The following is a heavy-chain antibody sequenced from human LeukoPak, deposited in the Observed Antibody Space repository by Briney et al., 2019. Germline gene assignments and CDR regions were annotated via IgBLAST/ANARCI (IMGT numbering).Heavy chain of an antibody. CDR3: AMAPGIAVAGYFDY. J-gene: IGHJ4*02. Sequence: SVKVSCKACVGTFSCYAISWVRQAPGHGLDWMGGIIPIFGTANYAQKFQGRVTITADESTSTGYMELSSLRSEDTAVYYCAMAPGIAVAGYFDYWGQGTLVTVSS. CDR2: IIPIFGTA. D-gene: IGHD6-19*01. CDR1: VGTFSCYA. V-gene: IGHV1-69*13.